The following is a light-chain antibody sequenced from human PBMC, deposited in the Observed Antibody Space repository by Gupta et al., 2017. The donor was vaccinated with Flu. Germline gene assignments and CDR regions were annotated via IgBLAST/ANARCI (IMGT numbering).Light chain of an antibody. Sequence: GDALPKKYAYWYQQKSGQAPLLVIYEDIKRPSTIPERFSGSSSGTVATLTISGAQVENEADYYCYSTDSSGSRGVFGGGTQLTVL. J-gene: IGLJ3*02. CDR3: YSTDSSGSRGV. V-gene: IGLV3-10*01. CDR2: EDI. CDR1: ALPKKY.